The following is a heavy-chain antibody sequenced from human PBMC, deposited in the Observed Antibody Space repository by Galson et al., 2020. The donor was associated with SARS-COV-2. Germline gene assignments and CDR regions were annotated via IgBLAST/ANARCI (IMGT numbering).Heavy chain of an antibody. V-gene: IGHV1-2*02. CDR3: ARNSIDTGYNYADV. J-gene: IGHJ6*02. D-gene: IGHD5-12*01. CDR1: GYTFTNYY. Sequence: ASVKVSCKASGYTFTNYYMHWVRQAPGQGPEWMGWINPNKDVTNYAQNFQGRVTMTRDTSIRTVYMELARLTSDDTAVYYCARNSIDTGYNYADVWGQGTTVTVSS. CDR2: INPNKDVT.